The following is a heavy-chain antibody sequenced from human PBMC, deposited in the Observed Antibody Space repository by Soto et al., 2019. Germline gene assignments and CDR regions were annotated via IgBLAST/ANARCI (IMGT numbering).Heavy chain of an antibody. CDR1: GVSINSDDYY. CDR3: ARDRSNSPDYFTD. V-gene: IGHV4-30-4*01. J-gene: IGHJ4*02. D-gene: IGHD6-6*01. CDR2: IYHIGRT. Sequence: QVQLQESGPGLVKPSQTLSLICTVSGVSINSDDYYWTWIRQPPGEGLEWIGYIYHIGRTLYNPSLMSRITISMDTSKNQFSLKVNSLTAADTAVYYCARDRSNSPDYFTDWGQGTLVTVPS.